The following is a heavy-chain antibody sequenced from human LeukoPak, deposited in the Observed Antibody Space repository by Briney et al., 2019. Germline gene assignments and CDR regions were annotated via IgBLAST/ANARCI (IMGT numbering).Heavy chain of an antibody. Sequence: PGGSLRLSRSASGFTFANYAMAWVRQAPGKGLEWVSSTSGSGASTYYADSVEGRFTMSRDNSKNVLYLQMNNLRPEDTAMYFCAKDHRPFYSGSIYFDSWGQGTLVTVPS. D-gene: IGHD1-26*01. J-gene: IGHJ4*02. CDR2: TSGSGAST. CDR3: AKDHRPFYSGSIYFDS. CDR1: GFTFANYA. V-gene: IGHV3-23*01.